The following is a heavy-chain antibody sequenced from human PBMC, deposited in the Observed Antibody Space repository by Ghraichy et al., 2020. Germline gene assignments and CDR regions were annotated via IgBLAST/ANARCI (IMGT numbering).Heavy chain of an antibody. D-gene: IGHD2-8*01. CDR3: TKGRSYCANGGCDASGAMDG. CDR1: GFTFRIYG. Sequence: GGSLRLSCIASGFTFRIYGMHWVRQAPSRGLEWVAAISYDGTITYSSDSVKGRFTISRDNSDNTLYLQMDSLGAEDTALYYCTKGRSYCANGGCDASGAMDGWGQGTMVTVSS. CDR2: ISYDGTIT. V-gene: IGHV3-30*18. J-gene: IGHJ6*02.